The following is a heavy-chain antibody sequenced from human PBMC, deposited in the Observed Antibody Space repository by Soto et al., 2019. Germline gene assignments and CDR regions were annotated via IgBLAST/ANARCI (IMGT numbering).Heavy chain of an antibody. J-gene: IGHJ4*02. CDR1: GFTFSTYS. CDR3: ARERGSGWTFDY. Sequence: GGSLRLSCAASGFTFSTYSMNWVRQAPGKGLEWVSSISSSSTIYYADSVKGRFTISRDNVQNSLYLQMHSLRAEDTAVYYCARERGSGWTFDYWGQGTLVTDSS. V-gene: IGHV3-48*01. CDR2: ISSSSTI. D-gene: IGHD6-19*01.